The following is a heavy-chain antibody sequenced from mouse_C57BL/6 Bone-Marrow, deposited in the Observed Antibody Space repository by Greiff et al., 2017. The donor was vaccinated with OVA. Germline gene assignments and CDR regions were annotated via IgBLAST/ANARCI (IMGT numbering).Heavy chain of an antibody. Sequence: QVQLKESGPGLVAPSQSLSITCTVSGFSLTSYGVDWVRQSPGKGLEWLGVIWGVGSTNYNSALKSRLSISKDNSKSQVFLKMNSLQTDDTAMYDGASVGYYYGSSSWFAYWGQGTLVTVSA. V-gene: IGHV2-6*01. CDR2: IWGVGST. CDR3: ASVGYYYGSSSWFAY. D-gene: IGHD1-1*01. CDR1: GFSLTSYG. J-gene: IGHJ3*01.